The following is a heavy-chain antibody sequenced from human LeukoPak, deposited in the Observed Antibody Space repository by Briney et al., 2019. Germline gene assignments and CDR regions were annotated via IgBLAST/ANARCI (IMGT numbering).Heavy chain of an antibody. CDR1: GFTVSSNY. J-gene: IGHJ4*02. V-gene: IGHV3-53*01. CDR2: IYSGGST. CDR3: ARDLGDYYDSSGYYFDY. Sequence: GGSLRLSCAASGFTVSSNYMSWVRQAPGKGLEWVSVIYSGGSTYYADSVKGRFTISRDNAKNSLYLQMNSLRAEDTAVYYCARDLGDYYDSSGYYFDYWGQGTLVTVSS. D-gene: IGHD3-22*01.